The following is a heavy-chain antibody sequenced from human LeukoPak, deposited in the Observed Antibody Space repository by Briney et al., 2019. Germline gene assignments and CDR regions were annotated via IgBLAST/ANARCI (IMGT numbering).Heavy chain of an antibody. J-gene: IGHJ6*02. CDR2: IIPIFGTA. D-gene: IGHD5-18*01. V-gene: IGHV1-69*13. CDR1: GGTFSSYA. CDR3: ARSHTAMVSYYYYGMDV. Sequence: SVMVSCKASGGTFSSYAISWVRQAPGQGLEWMGGIIPIFGTANYAQKFQGRVTITADESTSTAYMELSSLRSEDTAVYYCARSHTAMVSYYYYGMDVWGQGTTVTVSS.